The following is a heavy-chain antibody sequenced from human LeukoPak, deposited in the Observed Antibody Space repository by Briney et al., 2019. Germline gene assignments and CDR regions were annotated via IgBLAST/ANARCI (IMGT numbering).Heavy chain of an antibody. V-gene: IGHV1-69*06. CDR3: AREGGSSVYYDILTGYYNDAFDI. CDR1: GGTFSSYA. Sequence: ASVKVSCKASGGTFSSYAISWVRQAPGQGLEWMGGIIPIFGTANYAQKFQGRVTITADKSTSTAYMELSSLRSEDTAVYYCAREGGSSVYYDILTGYYNDAFDIWGQGTMVTVSS. D-gene: IGHD3-9*01. CDR2: IIPIFGTA. J-gene: IGHJ3*02.